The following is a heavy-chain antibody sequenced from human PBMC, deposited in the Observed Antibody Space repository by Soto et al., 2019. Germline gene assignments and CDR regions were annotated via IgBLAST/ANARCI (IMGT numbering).Heavy chain of an antibody. CDR2: VYWYDDK. CDR3: AHKGGFGYPES. D-gene: IGHD5-18*01. Sequence: QITLKESGPMLVKPTQALTLTCTCSGFSLTTSGVGVGWIRQPPGKSLEWLALVYWYDDKRYGPSLTNRITLSSDTSKNQVVLTLTNVDPTDTGTYFCAHKGGFGYPESWGQGIMVTVSS. CDR1: GFSLTTSGVG. V-gene: IGHV2-5*05. J-gene: IGHJ5*02.